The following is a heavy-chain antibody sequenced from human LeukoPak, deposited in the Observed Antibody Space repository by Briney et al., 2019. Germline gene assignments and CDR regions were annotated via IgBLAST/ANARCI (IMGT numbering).Heavy chain of an antibody. Sequence: SETLSLTCTVSGGSISSSSYYWGWIRQPPGKGLEWIGSTYYSGSTYDNPSLKSRVTISVDTSKNQFSLKLSSVTAADTAVYYCARHRAGRDFGDPRGYFDYWGQGTLVTVSS. CDR1: GGSISSSSYY. V-gene: IGHV4-39*01. D-gene: IGHD4-17*01. J-gene: IGHJ4*02. CDR2: TYYSGST. CDR3: ARHRAGRDFGDPRGYFDY.